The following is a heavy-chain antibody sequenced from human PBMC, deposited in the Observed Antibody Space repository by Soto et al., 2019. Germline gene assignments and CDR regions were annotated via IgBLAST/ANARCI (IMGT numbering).Heavy chain of an antibody. J-gene: IGHJ4*02. CDR3: ARKEMATDSIDY. CDR1: GGSISSGGYY. CDR2: IYYSGST. D-gene: IGHD5-12*01. Sequence: SETLSLTCTVSGGSISSGGYYWSRIRQHPGKGLEWIGYIYYSGSTYYHPSLKSRVTISVDTSKNQFSLKLSSVTAADTAVYYCARKEMATDSIDYWGQGTLVTVSS. V-gene: IGHV4-31*03.